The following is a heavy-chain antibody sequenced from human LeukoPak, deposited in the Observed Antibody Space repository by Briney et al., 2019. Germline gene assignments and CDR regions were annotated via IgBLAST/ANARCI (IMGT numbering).Heavy chain of an antibody. CDR2: IYYSGST. CDR3: ARAPFYYDSSGYYYQRHADYYYYMDV. D-gene: IGHD3-22*01. CDR1: GGSISSYY. J-gene: IGHJ6*03. Sequence: SETLSLTCTVSGGSISSYYWSWIRQPPGKGLEWIGYIYYSGSTNYNPSLKSRVTISVDTSKNQFSLKLSSVTAADTAVYYCARAPFYYDSSGYYYQRHADYYYYMDVWGKGTTVTISS. V-gene: IGHV4-59*01.